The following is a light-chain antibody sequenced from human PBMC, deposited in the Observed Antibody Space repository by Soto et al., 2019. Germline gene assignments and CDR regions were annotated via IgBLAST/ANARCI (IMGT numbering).Light chain of an antibody. Sequence: QLVLTQPPSVSGAPGQRVTISCTGSSSNIGAGYDVHWYQQLPGTAPKLLIYGNSNRPSGVPDRFSGSKSGTSASLAITGLXAEXXXDYYCQSYDSSLSGWVFGGGTKLTV. V-gene: IGLV1-40*01. CDR2: GNS. CDR1: SSNIGAGYD. J-gene: IGLJ3*02. CDR3: QSYDSSLSGWV.